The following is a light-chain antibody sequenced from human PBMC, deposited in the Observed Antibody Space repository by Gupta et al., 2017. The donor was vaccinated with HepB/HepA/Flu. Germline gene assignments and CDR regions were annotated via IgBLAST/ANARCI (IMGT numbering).Light chain of an antibody. CDR3: QQYNNWPLT. J-gene: IGKJ4*01. V-gene: IGKV3-15*01. CDR1: QSVSSN. CDR2: GAS. Sequence: EIVMTQSPATLSVSPGERATVSCRASQSVSSNLAWYQQKPGQAPRVLINGASTRATGIPARFSGSGSGTEFTLTISSLQSEDFAVYYCQQYNNWPLTFGGGTKVEIK.